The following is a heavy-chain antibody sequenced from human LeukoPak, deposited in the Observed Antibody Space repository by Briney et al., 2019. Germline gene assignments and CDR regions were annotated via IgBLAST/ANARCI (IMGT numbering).Heavy chain of an antibody. CDR1: GFTFSSYG. CDR3: ARAIRYYDILTGLDY. D-gene: IGHD3-9*01. Sequence: GGSLRLSCAAFGFTFSSYGMHWVRQAPGKGLEWVAFIRYDGSNKYYADSVKGRFTISRDNSKNTLYLQMNSLRAEDTAVYYCARAIRYYDILTGLDYWGQGTLVTVSS. V-gene: IGHV3-30*02. J-gene: IGHJ4*02. CDR2: IRYDGSNK.